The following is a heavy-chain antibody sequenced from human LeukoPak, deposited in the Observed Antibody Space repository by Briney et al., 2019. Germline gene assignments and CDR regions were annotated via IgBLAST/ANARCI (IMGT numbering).Heavy chain of an antibody. CDR3: ARVGYSGSYSDY. V-gene: IGHV3-64*01. CDR1: GFTFSSYA. J-gene: IGHJ4*02. Sequence: GGSLRLSCAASGFTFSSYAMHWVRRAPGKGLEYVSAISSNGGSTYYANSVEGRFTISRDNSKNTLYLQMGGLRAEDMAVYYCARVGYSGSYSDYWGQGTLVTVSS. D-gene: IGHD1-26*01. CDR2: ISSNGGST.